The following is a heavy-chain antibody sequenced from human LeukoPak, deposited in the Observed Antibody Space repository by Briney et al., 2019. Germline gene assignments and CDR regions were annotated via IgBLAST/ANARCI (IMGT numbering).Heavy chain of an antibody. J-gene: IGHJ5*02. CDR2: INSDGSST. Sequence: PGGSLRLSCAASGFTFSSYWMHWVRQAPGKGLVWVSRINSDGSSTSYADSVKGRFTISRDNAKNTLYLQMNSLRAEDTAVYYCARDRTVVVPAAPGIWFDPWGQGTLVTVSS. CDR3: ARDRTVVVPAAPGIWFDP. CDR1: GFTFSSYW. D-gene: IGHD2-2*01. V-gene: IGHV3-74*01.